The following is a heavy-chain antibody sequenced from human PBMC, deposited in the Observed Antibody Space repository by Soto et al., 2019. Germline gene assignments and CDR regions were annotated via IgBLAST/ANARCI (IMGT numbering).Heavy chain of an antibody. CDR3: AGAYDILTGSDFDY. CDR2: ISSSSSYI. D-gene: IGHD3-9*01. J-gene: IGHJ4*02. V-gene: IGHV3-21*01. Sequence: EVQLVESGGGLVKPGGSLRLSCAASGFTFSSYSMNWVRQAPGKGLEWVSSISSSSSYIYYADSVKGRFTISRDNANNSLFLQMNSLRAEDTAVYYCAGAYDILTGSDFDYWGQGTLVTVSS. CDR1: GFTFSSYS.